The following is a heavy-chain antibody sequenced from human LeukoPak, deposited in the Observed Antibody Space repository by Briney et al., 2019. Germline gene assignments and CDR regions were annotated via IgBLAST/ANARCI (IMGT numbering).Heavy chain of an antibody. CDR1: GFTFSSYA. Sequence: SGRSLRLSCAASGFTFSSYAMHWVRQAPGKGLEWVAVISYDGSNKYYADSVKGRFTISRDNSKNTLYLQMNSLRAEDTAVYYCARGGGIYSYGRYYFDYWGQGTLVTVSS. CDR2: ISYDGSNK. V-gene: IGHV3-30-3*01. D-gene: IGHD5-18*01. CDR3: ARGGGIYSYGRYYFDY. J-gene: IGHJ4*02.